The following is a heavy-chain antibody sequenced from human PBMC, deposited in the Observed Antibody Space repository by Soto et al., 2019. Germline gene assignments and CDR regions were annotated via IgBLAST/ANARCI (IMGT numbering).Heavy chain of an antibody. V-gene: IGHV2-5*02. Sequence: QITLNESGPTVVKPAETLTLTCTFSGFSLTTSGVGVGWIRQSPGKAPEWLALIYWDDDKRYSASLKSRLTITEDTSKIQVVLTMASVDPADTATSYWAHRILRTVFGLVTTTAIYFDFWGQGTPVVVSS. CDR3: AHRILRTVFGLVTTTAIYFDF. CDR1: GFSLTTSGVG. J-gene: IGHJ4*02. CDR2: IYWDDDK. D-gene: IGHD3-3*01.